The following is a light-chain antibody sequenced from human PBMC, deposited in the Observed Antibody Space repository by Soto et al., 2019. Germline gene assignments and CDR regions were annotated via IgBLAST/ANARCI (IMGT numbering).Light chain of an antibody. Sequence: QSVLTQPASVSGSPGQSITISCTGTSSDVGSYNYVSWYQQYPGKAPKLMIYDVSNRPSGVSYRFSGSKSGNTASLTISGLQAEDEADYYCSSYTTSITHVVFGGGTKLTVL. CDR2: DVS. J-gene: IGLJ2*01. CDR1: SSDVGSYNY. CDR3: SSYTTSITHVV. V-gene: IGLV2-14*01.